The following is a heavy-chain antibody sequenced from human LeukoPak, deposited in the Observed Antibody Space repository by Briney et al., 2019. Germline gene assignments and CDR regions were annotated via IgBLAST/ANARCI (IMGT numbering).Heavy chain of an antibody. CDR3: ATDGGRREFDY. Sequence: GGSLRLSCAASGFTFSIAWMTWVRQAPGKGLEWVSVIYSGGSTYYADSVRARFTISRDKSKSTVYLQMNNLRAEDTAVYYCATDGGRREFDYWGQGTLVTVSS. J-gene: IGHJ4*02. CDR2: IYSGGST. D-gene: IGHD3-3*01. V-gene: IGHV3-66*01. CDR1: GFTFSIAW.